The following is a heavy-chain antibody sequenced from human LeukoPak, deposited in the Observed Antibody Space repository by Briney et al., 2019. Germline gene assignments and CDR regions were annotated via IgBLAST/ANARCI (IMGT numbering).Heavy chain of an antibody. J-gene: IGHJ4*02. CDR1: GFIFSTNW. Sequence: GGSLRLSCAASGFIFSTNWMSWFRQAPGKGLEWVSFISSSSSTIYYADSVKGRFTISRDNAKNSLYLQMNSLRAEDTAVYYCARDRGGSYSAIDYWGQGTLVTVSS. CDR3: ARDRGGSYSAIDY. V-gene: IGHV3-48*04. D-gene: IGHD1-26*01. CDR2: ISSSSSTI.